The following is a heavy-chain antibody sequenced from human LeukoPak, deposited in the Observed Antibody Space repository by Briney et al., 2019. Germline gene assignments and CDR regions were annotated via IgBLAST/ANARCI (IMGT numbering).Heavy chain of an antibody. J-gene: IGHJ4*02. CDR2: IKQDGSEK. D-gene: IGHD6-19*01. V-gene: IGHV3-7*01. CDR1: GFTFNSYW. Sequence: PGGSLRLSCAASGFTFNSYWMSWVRQAPGKGLEWVANIKQDGSEKYYVDSVEGRFTISRDNAKNSLYLQMNSLRAEDTAVYYCARDVRYSSGWYLTQEYYFDYWGQGTLVTVSS. CDR3: ARDVRYSSGWYLTQEYYFDY.